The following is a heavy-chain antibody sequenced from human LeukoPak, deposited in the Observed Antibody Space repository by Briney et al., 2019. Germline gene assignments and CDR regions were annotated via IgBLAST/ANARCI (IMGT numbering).Heavy chain of an antibody. CDR2: TNSNNGGT. CDR1: GYTFTGYY. V-gene: IGHV1-2*02. Sequence: GASVKVSCKASGYTFTGYYMHWVRQAPGQGLEWMGWTNSNNGGTNYAQKFEGRVTMTRDTSISVAYMELSRLTSDDTAVYYCARDLTSSRENALDIWGQGTMVTVSS. D-gene: IGHD6-6*01. J-gene: IGHJ3*02. CDR3: ARDLTSSRENALDI.